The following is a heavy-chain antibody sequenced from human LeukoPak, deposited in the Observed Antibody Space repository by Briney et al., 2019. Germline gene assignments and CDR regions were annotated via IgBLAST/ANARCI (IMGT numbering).Heavy chain of an antibody. CDR3: ARDYCGGDCFPDY. D-gene: IGHD2-21*02. CDR1: GYTFTSNY. Sequence: ASVKVSCKASGYTFTSNYIHWVRQAPGQGLEWMGMIYPRDGSTSYAQKFQGRVTMTRDTSISTAYMELSRLRSDDTAVYYCARDYCGGDCFPDYWGQGTLVTVSS. J-gene: IGHJ4*02. V-gene: IGHV1-2*02. CDR2: IYPRDGST.